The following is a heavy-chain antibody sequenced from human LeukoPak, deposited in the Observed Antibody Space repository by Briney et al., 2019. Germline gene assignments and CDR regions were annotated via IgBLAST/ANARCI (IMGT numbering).Heavy chain of an antibody. D-gene: IGHD3-10*01. CDR3: ARHPYYYGSGSYRGLLLGWFDP. J-gene: IGHJ5*02. CDR2: IYTSGST. Sequence: PSETLSLTCTVSGGSISSYYWSWIRQPPGKGLEWIGYIYTSGSTNYNPSLKSRVTISVDTSKNQFSLKLSSVTAADTAVYYCARHPYYYGSGSYRGLLLGWFDPWGQGTLVTVSS. CDR1: GGSISSYY. V-gene: IGHV4-4*09.